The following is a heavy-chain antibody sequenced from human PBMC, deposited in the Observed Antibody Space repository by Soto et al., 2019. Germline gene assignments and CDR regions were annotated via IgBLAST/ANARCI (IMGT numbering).Heavy chain of an antibody. J-gene: IGHJ6*02. CDR3: ARDSVLQDIVVVPAALFPYGMDV. CDR2: IYHSGST. Sequence: SEILSLTCAVSGYSISSGYYWGWIRQPPGKGLEWIGSIYHSGSTYYNPSLKSRVTISVDTSKNQFSLKLSSVTAADTAVYYCARDSVLQDIVVVPAALFPYGMDVWGQGTTVTVSS. V-gene: IGHV4-38-2*02. D-gene: IGHD2-2*01. CDR1: GYSISSGYY.